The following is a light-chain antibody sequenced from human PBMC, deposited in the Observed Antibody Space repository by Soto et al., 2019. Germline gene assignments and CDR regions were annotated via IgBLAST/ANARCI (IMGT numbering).Light chain of an antibody. CDR2: QLS. CDR1: QSLVYTDGNTS. CDR3: MQGTHWPPMYT. Sequence: DVVVTQSPLSLPVTLGQPASISCRSSQSLVYTDGNTSLNWFQQRPGQAPRRVIYQLSNRDSGVPDRFSGSGSGTDFTLNISRVEAEDVGVYYCMQGTHWPPMYTFGQGTKLEIK. J-gene: IGKJ2*01. V-gene: IGKV2-30*01.